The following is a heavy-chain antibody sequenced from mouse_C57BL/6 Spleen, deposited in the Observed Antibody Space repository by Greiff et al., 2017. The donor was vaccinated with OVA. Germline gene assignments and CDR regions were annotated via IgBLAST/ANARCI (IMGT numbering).Heavy chain of an antibody. Sequence: QVQLKQPGAELVRPGSSVKLSCKASGYTFTSYWMHWVKQRPIQGLEWIGNIDPSDSETHYNQKFKDKATLTVDKSSSTAYMQLSSLTSEDSAVYYCARRGGTGYYFDYWGQGTTLTVSS. V-gene: IGHV1-52*01. CDR2: IDPSDSET. CDR3: ARRGGTGYYFDY. J-gene: IGHJ2*01. D-gene: IGHD4-1*01. CDR1: GYTFTSYW.